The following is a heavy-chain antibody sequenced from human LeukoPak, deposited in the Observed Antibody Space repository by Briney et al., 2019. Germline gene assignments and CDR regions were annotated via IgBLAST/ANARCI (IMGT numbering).Heavy chain of an antibody. CDR3: ARLAAAGHSDY. V-gene: IGHV3-64D*06. CDR1: EFTFGTYA. J-gene: IGHJ4*02. Sequence: GGSLRLSCSASEFTFGTYAMLWVRQAPGKGPEYVSAISSNGRDTYYAASVRGRFSISRVNSNNTLYLQMSSLRPEDTAMYYCARLAAAGHSDYWGQGSLVAVSS. CDR2: ISSNGRDT. D-gene: IGHD6-13*01.